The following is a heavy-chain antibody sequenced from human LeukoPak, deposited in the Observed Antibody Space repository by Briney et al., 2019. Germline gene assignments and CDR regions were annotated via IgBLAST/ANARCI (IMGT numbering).Heavy chain of an antibody. Sequence: SQTLSLTCAVSGGSISSGGYSWSWLQQPPGRGLEGIGYIYQSGSTYYNPSLKSRISISVDRSKTLFSLKLSSVTAADTAVYYGDRLSREMATIRGSEVFDYWGQGTLVTVSS. CDR3: DRLSREMATIRGSEVFDY. J-gene: IGHJ4*02. D-gene: IGHD5-24*01. CDR1: GGSISSGGYS. V-gene: IGHV4-30-2*01. CDR2: IYQSGST.